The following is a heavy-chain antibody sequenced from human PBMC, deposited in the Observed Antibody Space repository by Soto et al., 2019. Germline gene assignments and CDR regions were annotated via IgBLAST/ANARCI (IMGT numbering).Heavy chain of an antibody. CDR3: AKDLASTGIAAESFDY. Sequence: GGSLRLSCAASGFTFSSYAMSWVRRAPGKGLEWASAISGSGGSTYYQDSVKGRFTISRDNSKNTLYLQMNSLRAEDTAVYYCAKDLASTGIAAESFDYWGQGTLVTVSS. J-gene: IGHJ4*02. V-gene: IGHV3-23*01. CDR2: ISGSGGST. CDR1: GFTFSSYA. D-gene: IGHD6-13*01.